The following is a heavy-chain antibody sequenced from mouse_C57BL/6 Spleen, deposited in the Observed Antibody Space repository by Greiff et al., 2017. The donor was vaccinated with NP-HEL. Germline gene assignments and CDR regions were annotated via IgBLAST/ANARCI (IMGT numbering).Heavy chain of an antibody. Sequence: QVQLQQPGAELLRPGSSVKLSCKASGYTFTSYWMDWVKQRPGQGLEWIGNIYPSDSETHYNQKFKDKATLTVDKSSSTAYMQLSSLTSEDSAVYYCARRGSTYTDYWGQGTTLTVSS. V-gene: IGHV1-61*01. J-gene: IGHJ2*01. CDR1: GYTFTSYW. CDR3: ARRGSTYTDY. D-gene: IGHD1-1*01. CDR2: IYPSDSET.